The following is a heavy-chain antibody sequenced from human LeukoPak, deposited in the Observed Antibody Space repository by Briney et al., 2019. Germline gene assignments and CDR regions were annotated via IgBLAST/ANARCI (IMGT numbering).Heavy chain of an antibody. CDR2: IWNDGSDK. V-gene: IGHV3-33*06. CDR1: GFTFSHDA. CDR3: AKDAERGFDFSNSLQS. J-gene: IGHJ4*02. Sequence: GRSLRLSCSTSGFTFSHDAMHWVRQAPGRGLEWVAVIWNDGSDKYYGDSVKGRFTISRDNSQKTVYLQLSSLRVEDTAVYYCAKDAERGFDFSNSLQSWGQGTLVTVSS. D-gene: IGHD4-11*01.